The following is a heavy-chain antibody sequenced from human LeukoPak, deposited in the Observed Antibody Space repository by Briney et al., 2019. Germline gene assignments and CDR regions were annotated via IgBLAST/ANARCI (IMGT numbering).Heavy chain of an antibody. J-gene: IGHJ1*01. CDR2: IRYDGSNK. D-gene: IGHD6-19*01. CDR3: ARPLSGIAVADAEYFQH. V-gene: IGHV3-30*02. CDR1: GFTFSSYG. Sequence: GGSLRLSCAASGFTFSSYGMHWVRQAPSKGLEWVAFIRYDGSNKYYADSVKGRFTISRDNSKNTLYLQMNSLRAEDTALYYCARPLSGIAVADAEYFQHWGQGTLVTVSS.